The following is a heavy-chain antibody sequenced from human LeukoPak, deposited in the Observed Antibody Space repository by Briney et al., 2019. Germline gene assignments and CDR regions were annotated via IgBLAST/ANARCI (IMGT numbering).Heavy chain of an antibody. CDR1: GFTFSSYA. Sequence: GGSLRLSCAASGFTFSSYAMHWVRQPPGKGLEWVAVISYDGSNKYYADSVKGRFTISRDNSKNTLYLQMNSLRAEDTAVYYCAELGITMIGGVWGKGTTVTISS. V-gene: IGHV3-30*04. D-gene: IGHD3-10*02. CDR2: ISYDGSNK. J-gene: IGHJ6*04. CDR3: AELGITMIGGV.